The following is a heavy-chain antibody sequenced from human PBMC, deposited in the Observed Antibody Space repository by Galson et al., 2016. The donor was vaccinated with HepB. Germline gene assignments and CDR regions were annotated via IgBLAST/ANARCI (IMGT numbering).Heavy chain of an antibody. CDR3: ARLYRGGGSCYPRPYYFDF. Sequence: SLRLSCAVSGFPFSSHAMSWVRQAPGEGLEWVSIVRTNNIRSGFKTSYADSVQVHFTVSRDDSKNALYLQMNSLRVADTAVYYCARLYRGGGSCYPRPYYFDFWGHGILVTVSP. V-gene: IGHV3-23*01. CDR1: GFPFSSHA. J-gene: IGHJ4*01. D-gene: IGHD2-15*01. CDR2: VRTNNIRSGFKT.